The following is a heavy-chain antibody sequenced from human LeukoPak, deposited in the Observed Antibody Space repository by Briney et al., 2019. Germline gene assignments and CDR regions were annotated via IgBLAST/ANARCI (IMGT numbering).Heavy chain of an antibody. V-gene: IGHV3-33*01. Sequence: VRSLRLSCAASGFTFSSYGMYWVRQAPGKGLEWVAVIWYDGSYKYYVDSVKGRFTISRDNSKNTLYLEMNSLRAEDTAVYYCARDLKGPTPSSAFDIWGQGTMVSVS. CDR2: IWYDGSYK. J-gene: IGHJ3*02. D-gene: IGHD6-6*01. CDR3: ARDLKGPTPSSAFDI. CDR1: GFTFSSYG.